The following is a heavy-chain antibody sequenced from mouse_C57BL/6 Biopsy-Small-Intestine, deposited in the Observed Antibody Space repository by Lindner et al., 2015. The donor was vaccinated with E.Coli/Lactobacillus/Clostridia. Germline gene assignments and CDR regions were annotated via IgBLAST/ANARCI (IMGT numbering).Heavy chain of an antibody. CDR3: ARYMDY. CDR1: GFTFTDYY. CDR2: IRNKANGYTT. Sequence: VQLQESGGGLVQPGGSLSLSCAASGFTFTDYYMSWVRQPPGKALEWLGFIRNKANGYTTEYSASVKGRFTISRDNSQSILYLQMNALGAEDSATYYCARYMDYWGQGTSVTVSS. J-gene: IGHJ4*01. V-gene: IGHV7-3*01.